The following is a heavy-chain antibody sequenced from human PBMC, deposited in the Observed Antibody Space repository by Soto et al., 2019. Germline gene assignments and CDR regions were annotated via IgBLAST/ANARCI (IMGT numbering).Heavy chain of an antibody. D-gene: IGHD3-16*01. CDR3: VRAARLGGY. V-gene: IGHV3-7*03. J-gene: IGHJ4*02. CDR2: IKEDGSEK. Sequence: EVQLVESGGGLGQPGGSLRLSCAASGFIFTNYWMSWVRQAPGEGLEWVANIKEDGSEKYYVDSVKGRFTISRDNAKISLYLQMNSLRVEDTAVYYCVRAARLGGYWGQGTLVTVSS. CDR1: GFIFTNYW.